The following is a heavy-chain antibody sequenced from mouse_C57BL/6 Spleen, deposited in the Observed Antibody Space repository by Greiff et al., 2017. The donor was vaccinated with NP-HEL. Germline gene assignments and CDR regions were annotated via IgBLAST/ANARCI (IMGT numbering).Heavy chain of an antibody. V-gene: IGHV1-7*01. CDR2: INPSSGYT. Sequence: VQLQQSGAELAKPGASVKLSCKASGYTFTSYWMHWVKQRPGQGLEWIGYINPSSGYTKYNQKFKDKATLTADKSSSTAYMQLGSLTYEDSAVYYCANPFYDYDGGFAYWGQGTLVTVSA. CDR3: ANPFYDYDGGFAY. D-gene: IGHD2-4*01. J-gene: IGHJ3*01. CDR1: GYTFTSYW.